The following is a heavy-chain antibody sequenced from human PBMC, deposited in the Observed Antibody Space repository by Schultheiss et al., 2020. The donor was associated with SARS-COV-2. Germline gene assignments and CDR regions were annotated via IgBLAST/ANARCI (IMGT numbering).Heavy chain of an antibody. CDR2: ISSSGSTI. CDR3: ARGMTTGYNWFDP. Sequence: GESLKISCAASGFTFSDYYMSWIRQAPGKGLEWVSYISSSGSTIYYADSVKGRFTISRDNSKNTLYLQMNSLRAEDTAVYYCARGMTTGYNWFDPWGQGTLVTVSS. J-gene: IGHJ5*02. D-gene: IGHD4-17*01. V-gene: IGHV3-11*04. CDR1: GFTFSDYY.